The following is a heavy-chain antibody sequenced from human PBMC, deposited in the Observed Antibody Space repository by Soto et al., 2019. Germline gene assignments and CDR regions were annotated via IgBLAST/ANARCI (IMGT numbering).Heavy chain of an antibody. V-gene: IGHV3-9*01. D-gene: IGHD2-15*01. CDR1: GFKCDDYA. CDR3: AKAFFDSLSGTCDYFFGN. CDR2: ITWSGGTI. J-gene: IGHJ4*01. Sequence: EVQLVESGGGLVQPGRSLRLSCAASGFKCDDYAMHWVRQAPGKGLEWVSGITWSGGTIGYADAVKGRFTISRDNAKTSLCLQLNSLRPEDTAFYYWAKAFFDSLSGTCDYFFGNWGKRTRFSFSS.